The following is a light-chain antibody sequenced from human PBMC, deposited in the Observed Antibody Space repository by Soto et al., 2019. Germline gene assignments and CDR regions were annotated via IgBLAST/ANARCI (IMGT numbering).Light chain of an antibody. CDR2: DDS. J-gene: IGLJ1*01. Sequence: SYELTQPPSMSVAPGQTARITCGGNNIGSNTVDWYQQKAGQAPVMVVFDDSDRPSGIPERCSGSNYGSTATLTISRVEAGDEAAYYCQVWDVSTVHYVFGTGTKVTVL. V-gene: IGLV3-21*02. CDR1: NIGSNT. CDR3: QVWDVSTVHYV.